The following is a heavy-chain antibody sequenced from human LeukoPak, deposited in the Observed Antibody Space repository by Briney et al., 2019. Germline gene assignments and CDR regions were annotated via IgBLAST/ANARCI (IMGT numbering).Heavy chain of an antibody. CDR1: GYTFTSYG. CDR3: ASGPPGYYS. CDR2: INTYNGIR. Sequence: DPVNPSCKASGYTFTSYGISWVRQAPGQGLEWMGWINTYNGIRDYPIKLQGRVTMTTDTSSSKAYMELRSLRSDDTAMYYCASGPPGYYSWGQRTLWSPSP. D-gene: IGHD3-9*01. J-gene: IGHJ4*02. V-gene: IGHV1-18*01.